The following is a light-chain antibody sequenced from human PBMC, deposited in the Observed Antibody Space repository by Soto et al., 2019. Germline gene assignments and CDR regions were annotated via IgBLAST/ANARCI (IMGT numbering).Light chain of an antibody. Sequence: EIVLTQSPGTLSLSPGERATLSCRASQSVSSNSLAWYQQTPGQAPRLLIYGASSRATGIPDRFSGSGSGTDFTLTISRLEPEDFAVYYCQRYGRSPFTFGQGTRLEIK. V-gene: IGKV3-20*01. CDR1: QSVSSNS. CDR2: GAS. CDR3: QRYGRSPFT. J-gene: IGKJ5*01.